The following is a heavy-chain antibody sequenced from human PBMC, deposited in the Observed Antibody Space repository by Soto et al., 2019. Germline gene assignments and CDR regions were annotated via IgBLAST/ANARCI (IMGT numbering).Heavy chain of an antibody. CDR2: ISPHSGGA. V-gene: IGHV1-2*02. Sequence: ASVKLSCKASGYTFTGYYIHWVRQAPGQGLEWMGSISPHSGGANYAQKFQGRVTMTRDTSITSVYMELSRLTSDDAAVYFCAREEQTGANYFLDYWGQGTLVTVSS. CDR1: GYTFTGYY. D-gene: IGHD7-27*01. J-gene: IGHJ4*02. CDR3: AREEQTGANYFLDY.